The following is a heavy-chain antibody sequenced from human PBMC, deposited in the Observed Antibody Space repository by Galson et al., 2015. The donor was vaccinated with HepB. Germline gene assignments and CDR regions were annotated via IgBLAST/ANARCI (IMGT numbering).Heavy chain of an antibody. D-gene: IGHD5-24*01. V-gene: IGHV3-53*04. J-gene: IGHJ4*02. CDR2: IYSGGST. CDR3: ARDGYNLRAEEGPYFDY. CDR1: GFTVSSNY. Sequence: SLRLSCAASGFTVSSNYMSWVRQAPGKGLEWVSVIYSGGSTYYADSVKGRFTISRHNSKNTLYLQMNSLRAEDTAVYYCARDGYNLRAEEGPYFDYWGQGTLVTVSS.